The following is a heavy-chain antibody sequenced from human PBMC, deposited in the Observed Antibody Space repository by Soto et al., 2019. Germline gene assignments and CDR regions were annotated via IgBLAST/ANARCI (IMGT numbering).Heavy chain of an antibody. CDR1: GFTFSSYA. Sequence: GGSLRLSCEASGFTFSSYAMSWVRQAPGKGLEWVSAVGGNNANTYYADSVRGRFTISRDNSKNTLYLQMNSLRADDTAVYYCAKGPPYARRGQGSLVTVSS. CDR2: VGGNNANT. V-gene: IGHV3-23*01. J-gene: IGHJ4*02. CDR3: AKGPPYAR.